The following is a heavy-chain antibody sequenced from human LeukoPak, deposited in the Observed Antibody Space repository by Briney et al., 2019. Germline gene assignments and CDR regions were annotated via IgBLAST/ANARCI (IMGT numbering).Heavy chain of an antibody. CDR3: ARVGAYGGYKYYFDY. CDR2: IYSTGTT. CDR1: GFIVNTNY. Sequence: PGGPLRLSCAASGFIVNTNYMGWVRQAPGKGLDWVSVIYSTGTTHYADSVKGRFTISRDNSNNTLYLQMNTLRAEDTAVYYCARVGAYGGYKYYFDYWGQGTLVTVSS. D-gene: IGHD5-12*01. J-gene: IGHJ4*02. V-gene: IGHV3-53*01.